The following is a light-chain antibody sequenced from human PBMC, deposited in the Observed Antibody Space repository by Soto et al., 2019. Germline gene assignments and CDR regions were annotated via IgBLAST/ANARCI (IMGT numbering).Light chain of an antibody. Sequence: QSALTQPPSASGSPGQSVTISCTGTSSDVGGYNYVSWYQQHPGKAPKLMIYEVSKRPSGVPDRFSGSKSGNTASLTVSGLQAEDDAEYYCSSYAGSNNLVFGGGPKLTVL. V-gene: IGLV2-8*01. J-gene: IGLJ2*01. CDR2: EVS. CDR1: SSDVGGYNY. CDR3: SSYAGSNNLV.